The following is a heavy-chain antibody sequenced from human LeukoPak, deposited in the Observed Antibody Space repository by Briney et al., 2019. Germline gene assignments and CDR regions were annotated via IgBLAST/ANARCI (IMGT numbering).Heavy chain of an antibody. Sequence: ASVKVSCKTSGYTFTTFGINWVRQAPGPGLEWMGSISPYNGNTNYAQKLQGRVTMTTDTSTNTAYMELRSLRSDDTAVYYCARDKGRAYSYGYVDYWGQGTLVTVS. CDR2: ISPYNGNT. CDR1: GYTFTTFG. J-gene: IGHJ4*02. CDR3: ARDKGRAYSYGYVDY. V-gene: IGHV1-18*01. D-gene: IGHD5-18*01.